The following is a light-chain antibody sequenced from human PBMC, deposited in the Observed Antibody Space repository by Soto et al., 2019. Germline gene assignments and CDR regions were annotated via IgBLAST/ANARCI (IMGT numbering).Light chain of an antibody. V-gene: IGLV2-14*01. CDR1: SSDVGGYNY. CDR2: DVS. J-gene: IGLJ1*01. Sequence: QSVLTQPASVSGSPGQSITISCTGTSSDVGGYNYVSWYQQHPGKAPKLMIYDVSNRPSGVSNRFSGSKSGNTASLTISGLQAEDEADYYCSSYTSSSTPLYVFGTGTKQTVL. CDR3: SSYTSSSTPLYV.